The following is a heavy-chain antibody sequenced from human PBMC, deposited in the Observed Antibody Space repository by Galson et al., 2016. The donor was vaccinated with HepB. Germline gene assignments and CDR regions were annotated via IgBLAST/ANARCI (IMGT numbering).Heavy chain of an antibody. CDR3: ARDQGWEGGWFDP. D-gene: IGHD1-26*01. Sequence: SLRLSCAASGFTLNNYALNWVRQAPGKGLEWAALISYDGSNRYYGDPVRGRFAISRDTSKNTVYLQMNSLRPEDRAVYYCARDQGWEGGWFDPWGQGTLATVSS. V-gene: IGHV3-30*09. CDR1: GFTLNNYA. J-gene: IGHJ5*02. CDR2: ISYDGSNR.